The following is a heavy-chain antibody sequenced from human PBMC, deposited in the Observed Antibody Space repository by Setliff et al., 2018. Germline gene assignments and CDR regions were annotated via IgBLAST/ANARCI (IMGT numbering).Heavy chain of an antibody. CDR3: VRSSAPQVVLTADFDF. CDR1: GFGFTTFG. Sequence: ASVKVSCKASGFGFTTFGFSWVRQAPGQGLEWLGSISPYSGNPNYPQWLQDRVTMTIDTSATTVYMERQSLRSDDTAVYYCVRSSAPQVVLTADFDFWGQGTPVTVSS. V-gene: IGHV1-18*01. J-gene: IGHJ4*02. D-gene: IGHD3-9*01. CDR2: ISPYSGNP.